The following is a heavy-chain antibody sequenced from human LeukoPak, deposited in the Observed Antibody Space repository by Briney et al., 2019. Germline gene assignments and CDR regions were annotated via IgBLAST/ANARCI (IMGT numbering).Heavy chain of an antibody. CDR1: GGSISSYY. V-gene: IGHV4-59*01. CDR3: ARIGTVTTFDY. J-gene: IGHJ4*02. CDR2: IYYSGST. Sequence: KPSETLSLTCTVSGGSISSYYWSWIRQAPGKGLEWIGYIYYSGSTNYNPSLKSRVTISVDTSKNQFSLKLSSVTAADTAVYYCARIGTVTTFDYWGQGTPVTVSS. D-gene: IGHD4-17*01.